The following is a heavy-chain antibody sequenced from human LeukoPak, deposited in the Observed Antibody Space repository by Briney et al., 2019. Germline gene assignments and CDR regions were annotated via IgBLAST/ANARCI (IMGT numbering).Heavy chain of an antibody. D-gene: IGHD5-12*01. CDR1: GGSISTYY. V-gene: IGHV4-59*01. CDR3: ARAPQAGYGDY. J-gene: IGHJ4*02. CDR2: IYYSGST. Sequence: PSETLSLTCIVSGGSISTYYWSWIRQPPGKGLEGIGYIYYSGSTNYNPSLKSRVTISVDTSKNQFSLKLSSVTAADTAVYYCARAPQAGYGDYWGQGTLVTVSS.